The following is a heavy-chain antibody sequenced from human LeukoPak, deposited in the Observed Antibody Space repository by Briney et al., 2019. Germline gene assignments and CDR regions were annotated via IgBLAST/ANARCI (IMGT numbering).Heavy chain of an antibody. D-gene: IGHD3-10*01. CDR3: ARDQSLWFGELCYFDY. CDR1: GFTFSSYW. Sequence: GGSLRLSCAASGFTFSSYWMSWVRQPPGKGLEWVANIKQDGSEKYYVDSVKGRFTISRDNAKNSLYLQMNSLRAEDTAVYYCARDQSLWFGELCYFDYWGQGTLVTVSS. CDR2: IKQDGSEK. V-gene: IGHV3-7*01. J-gene: IGHJ4*02.